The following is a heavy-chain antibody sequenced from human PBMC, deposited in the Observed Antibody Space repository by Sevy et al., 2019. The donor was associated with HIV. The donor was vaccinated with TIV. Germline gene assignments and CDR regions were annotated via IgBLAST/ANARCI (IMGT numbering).Heavy chain of an antibody. D-gene: IGHD3-10*01. CDR2: ISSRSTYI. CDR3: ARESNTYGQGYFDY. V-gene: IGHV3-11*06. J-gene: IGHJ4*02. Sequence: GGSLRLSCAVSGFSFSDYYMSWIRQAPGKGLEWVSDISSRSTYIKYADSVKGRFTISRDNAKNSLSLQMNSLRADDTAVYYCARESNTYGQGYFDYWGQGTLVTVS. CDR1: GFSFSDYY.